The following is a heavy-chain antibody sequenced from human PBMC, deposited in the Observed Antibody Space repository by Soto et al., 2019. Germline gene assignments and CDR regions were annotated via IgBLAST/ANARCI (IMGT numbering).Heavy chain of an antibody. J-gene: IGHJ6*02. Sequence: EVQLVESGGGLVQPGGSLRLSCAASGFTFSSYWMHWVRQAPGKGLVWVSRINSDGSSTSYADSVKGRFTISRDNAKNTLYLQMNSLRAEDTAVYYCARDFDVVVPAASYYYYYGMDVWGQGTTVTVSS. V-gene: IGHV3-74*01. CDR1: GFTFSSYW. D-gene: IGHD2-2*01. CDR3: ARDFDVVVPAASYYYYYGMDV. CDR2: INSDGSST.